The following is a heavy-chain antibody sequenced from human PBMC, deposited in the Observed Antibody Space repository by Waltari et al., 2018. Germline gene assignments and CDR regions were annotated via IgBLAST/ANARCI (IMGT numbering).Heavy chain of an antibody. V-gene: IGHV4-59*11. CDR2: IYYSGST. CDR3: AGYSGSFLFDY. D-gene: IGHD1-26*01. J-gene: IGHJ4*02. Sequence: QVQLQESGPGLVKPSETLSLTCTVSGGSISSHYWSWIRQPPGKGLAWIGYIYYSGSTNYNPSRKSRVTISVDTSKNQFALKLSSVTAADTAVYYCAGYSGSFLFDYWGQGTLVTVSS. CDR1: GGSISSHY.